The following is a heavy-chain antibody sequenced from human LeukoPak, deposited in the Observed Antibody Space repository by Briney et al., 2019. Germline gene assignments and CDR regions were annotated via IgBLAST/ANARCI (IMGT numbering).Heavy chain of an antibody. J-gene: IGHJ3*02. Sequence: PGGSLRLSCAASGFNFNTYTMNWVRQAPGKGLEWVSSISSDSSYIYYADAVHGRFTVSRDNAKYSLYLQMNSLRAEDTAVYYCARDAGYSSSRTFDIWGQGTMVTVSS. V-gene: IGHV3-21*01. CDR2: ISSDSSYI. D-gene: IGHD6-6*01. CDR1: GFNFNTYT. CDR3: ARDAGYSSSRTFDI.